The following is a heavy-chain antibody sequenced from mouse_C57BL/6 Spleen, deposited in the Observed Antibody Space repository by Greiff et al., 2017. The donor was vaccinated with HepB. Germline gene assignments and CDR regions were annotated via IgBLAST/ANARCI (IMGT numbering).Heavy chain of an antibody. V-gene: IGHV14-4*01. CDR1: GFNIKDDY. CDR3: TTGIITLY. CDR2: IDPENGDT. J-gene: IGHJ3*01. D-gene: IGHD1-1*01. Sequence: EVKLQESGAELVRPGASVKLSCTASGFNIKDDYMHWVKQRPEQGLEWIGWIDPENGDTEYASKFQGKATITADTSSNTAYLQLSSLTSEDTAVYYCTTGIITLYWGQGTLVTVSA.